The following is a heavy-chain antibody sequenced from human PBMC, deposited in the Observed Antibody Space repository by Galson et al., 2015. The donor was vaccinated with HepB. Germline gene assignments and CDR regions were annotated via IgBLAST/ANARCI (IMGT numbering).Heavy chain of an antibody. CDR1: GGSVSSGSFY. V-gene: IGHV4-61*01. J-gene: IGHJ5*02. Sequence: LSLTCTVSGGSVSSGSFYWSWIRQPPGKGLEWIGYMYYSGSTNYNPSLKSRVTISIDTSKNQFSLKLSSETAADTAVYYCARLPYYYNSGGYSWGQGTLVTVSS. CDR2: MYYSGST. CDR3: ARLPYYYNSGGYS. D-gene: IGHD3-22*01.